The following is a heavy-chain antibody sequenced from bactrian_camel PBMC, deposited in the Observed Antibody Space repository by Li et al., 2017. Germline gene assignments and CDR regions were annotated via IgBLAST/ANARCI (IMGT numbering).Heavy chain of an antibody. CDR2: ISRDGRT. CDR3: RTLSLENNYCSGGTY. D-gene: IGHD3*01. V-gene: IGHV3S55*01. Sequence: VQLVESGGGSVQAGETLRLSCAASGLTFEDSDMGWYRQAPGNECELVSIISRDGRTTYADSVRGRFTVSRDTAKNTLYLRMNTLKPEDTAMYFCRTLSLENNYCSGGTYWGQGTQVTVS. CDR1: GLTFEDSD. J-gene: IGHJ4*01.